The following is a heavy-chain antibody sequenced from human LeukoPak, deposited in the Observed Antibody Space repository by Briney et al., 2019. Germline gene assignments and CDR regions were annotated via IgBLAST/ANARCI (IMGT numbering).Heavy chain of an antibody. CDR2: INPNSGGT. Sequence: GASVKVSCXASGYTFTGYYMHWVRQAPGQGLAWMGRINPNSGGTNYAQKFQGRVTMTRDTSISTAYMELSRLRSDDTAVYYYARVGDFWSGSDYWGQGPLVTVSS. CDR1: GYTFTGYY. J-gene: IGHJ4*02. V-gene: IGHV1-2*06. D-gene: IGHD3-3*01. CDR3: ARVGDFWSGSDY.